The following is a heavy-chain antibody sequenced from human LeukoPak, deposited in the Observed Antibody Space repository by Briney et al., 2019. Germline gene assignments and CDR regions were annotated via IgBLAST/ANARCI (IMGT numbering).Heavy chain of an antibody. D-gene: IGHD2-15*01. J-gene: IGHJ4*02. V-gene: IGHV3-15*01. CDR3: TTDGGAASPFDY. Sequence: GGSLRLSCAASGFTFSNPWMSWVRQAPGKGLEWVGRIKSKTDGGTTEYAAAVQGRFTISRDDSKNTLYLQMNSLKTEDTAVYYCTTDGGAASPFDYWGQGTLVTVSS. CDR1: GFTFSNPW. CDR2: IKSKTDGGTT.